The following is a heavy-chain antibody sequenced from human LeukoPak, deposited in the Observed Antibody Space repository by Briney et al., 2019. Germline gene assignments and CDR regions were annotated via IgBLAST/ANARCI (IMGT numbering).Heavy chain of an antibody. CDR3: ARETGYFDY. D-gene: IGHD3-9*01. V-gene: IGHV3-7*01. CDR2: IKQDGSEK. J-gene: IGHJ4*02. CDR1: GFRFTTYS. Sequence: GGSLRLSCAASGFRFTTYSMSWVRQAPGKGLEWVANIKQDGSEKYYVDSVKGRFTISRDSAKNSLYLQMNSLRAEDTAVYYCARETGYFDYWGQGTLVTVSS.